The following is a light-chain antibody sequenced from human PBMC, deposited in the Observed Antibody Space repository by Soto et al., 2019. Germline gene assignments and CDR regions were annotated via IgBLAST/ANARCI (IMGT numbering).Light chain of an antibody. V-gene: IGLV4-69*01. CDR3: QTWGTGIRV. Sequence: QAVVTQSPSASASLGASVKLTCTLSSGHSDYAIAWHQQQPEKGPRFLMKVNSDGSHFKGDGIPDRFSGSSSGAECYLAISSLQSEDEADYYCQTWGTGIRVFGGGTKVTVL. CDR2: VNSDGSH. J-gene: IGLJ3*02. CDR1: SGHSDYA.